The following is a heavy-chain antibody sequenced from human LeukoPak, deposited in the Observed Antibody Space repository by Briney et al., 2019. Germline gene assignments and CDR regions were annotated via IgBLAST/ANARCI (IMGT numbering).Heavy chain of an antibody. CDR1: GGSISSGTYY. CDR2: IYYSGST. V-gene: IGHV4-31*03. J-gene: IGHJ4*02. D-gene: IGHD6-19*01. Sequence: SQTLSLTCTVSGGSISSGTYYWSWIRQHPGKGLEWIGYIYYSGSTFYNPSLKSRVSIAVDTSQNQFSLKVTSVSAADTAVYYCARGGTWPVRFDYWGQGTLVTVSS. CDR3: ARGGTWPVRFDY.